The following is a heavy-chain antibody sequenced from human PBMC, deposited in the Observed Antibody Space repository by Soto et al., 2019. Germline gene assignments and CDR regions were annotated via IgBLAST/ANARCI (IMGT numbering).Heavy chain of an antibody. CDR3: PRSCSGGSGYYYYSGMDV. CDR2: ISAYNGST. J-gene: IGHJ6*02. CDR1: GYKFTSYG. V-gene: IGHV1-18*01. Sequence: ALVKVTCKASGYKFTSYGISWVRQAPGRGLEWMGSISAYNGSTNYAQKLTGRVNMTTETSTSTAYMELRSLRSDDTAVYYCPRSCSGGSGYYYYSGMDVWGQGTTVTVSS. D-gene: IGHD2-15*01.